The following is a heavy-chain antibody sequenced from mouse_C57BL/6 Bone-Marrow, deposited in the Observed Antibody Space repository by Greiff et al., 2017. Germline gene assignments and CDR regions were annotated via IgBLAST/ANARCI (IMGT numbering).Heavy chain of an antibody. Sequence: QVQLQQPGAELVKPGASVKMSCKASGYTFTSYWITWVKQRPGQGLEWIGDIYPGSGSTNYTEKFKSKAKLTVATSSSTAYRQLSSLTSEDSAVYYCGRRRHSWGYFDYWGQGTTLTVSS. CDR3: GRRRHSWGYFDY. CDR2: IYPGSGST. CDR1: GYTFTSYW. D-gene: IGHD3-1*01. V-gene: IGHV1-55*01. J-gene: IGHJ2*01.